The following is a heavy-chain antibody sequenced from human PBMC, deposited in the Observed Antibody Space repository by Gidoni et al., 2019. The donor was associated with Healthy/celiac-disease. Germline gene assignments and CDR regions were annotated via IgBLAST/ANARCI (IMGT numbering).Heavy chain of an antibody. V-gene: IGHV3-30-3*01. CDR2: ISYDGSNK. Sequence: QVQLVESGGGVVQPGRSLRLSCAASGFTFSSYAMHWVRQAPGKGLEWVAVISYDGSNKYYADSVKGRFTISRDNSKNTLYLQMNSLRAEDTAVYYCARDYDIFDAFDIWGQGTMVTVSS. CDR1: GFTFSSYA. J-gene: IGHJ3*02. CDR3: ARDYDIFDAFDI. D-gene: IGHD3-9*01.